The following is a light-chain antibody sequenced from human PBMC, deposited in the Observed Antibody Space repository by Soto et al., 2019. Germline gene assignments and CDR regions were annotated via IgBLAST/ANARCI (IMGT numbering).Light chain of an antibody. Sequence: QSALTQPRSVSGSPGQSVTISCTGTSSDVGGYNYVSWYQQHPGKAPKLIIYDVTKRPSGVPDRFSGSKSGNTASLTISGLQAEDEADYYCCSYAGSYAIVLFGGGTKLTVL. J-gene: IGLJ2*01. CDR1: SSDVGGYNY. V-gene: IGLV2-11*01. CDR2: DVT. CDR3: CSYAGSYAIVL.